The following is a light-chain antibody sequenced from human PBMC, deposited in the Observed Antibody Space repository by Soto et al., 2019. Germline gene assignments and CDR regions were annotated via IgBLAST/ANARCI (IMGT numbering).Light chain of an antibody. V-gene: IGLV1-44*01. J-gene: IGLJ2*01. CDR2: SNH. Sequence: QSVLTQPPSVSGAPGQRVTIACTGNNSNIGAGYDVHWYRQVPGTAPKLLIYSNHQRPSGVPDRFSGSRSGTSASLAISGLQSEDEADYYCAAWDDSLNGPVFGGGTKLTVL. CDR1: NSNIGAGYD. CDR3: AAWDDSLNGPV.